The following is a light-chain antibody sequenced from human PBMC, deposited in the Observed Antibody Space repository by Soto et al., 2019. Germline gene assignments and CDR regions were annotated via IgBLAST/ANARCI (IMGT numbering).Light chain of an antibody. V-gene: IGKV3-11*01. CDR1: QSVRTF. Sequence: EIVLTQSPATLSLSPGERATLTCRASQSVRTFLAWYQLKPGQPPRLLIYDASNRATGIPARFSGSGSGTDFTLTISSLEPEDFAVYYCQQRSNWLITFGQGTRLEIK. J-gene: IGKJ5*01. CDR3: QQRSNWLIT. CDR2: DAS.